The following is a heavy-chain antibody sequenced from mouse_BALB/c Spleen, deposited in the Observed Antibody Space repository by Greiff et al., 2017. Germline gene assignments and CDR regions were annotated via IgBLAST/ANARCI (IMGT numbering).Heavy chain of an antibody. CDR3: ARDQSGSSLAY. CDR2: IWAGGST. CDR1: GFSLTSYG. Sequence: VKLVESGPGLVAPSQSLSITCTVSGFSLTSYGVHWVRQPPGKGLEWLGVIWAGGSTNYNSALMSRLSISKDNSKSQVFLKMNSLQTDDTAMYYCARDQSGSSLAYWGQGTLVTVSA. D-gene: IGHD1-1*01. V-gene: IGHV2-9*02. J-gene: IGHJ3*01.